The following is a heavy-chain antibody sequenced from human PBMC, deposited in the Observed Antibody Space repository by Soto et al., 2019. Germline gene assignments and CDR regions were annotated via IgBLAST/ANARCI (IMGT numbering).Heavy chain of an antibody. CDR3: AKGGPFTGGFDP. D-gene: IGHD3-16*01. CDR2: ITGRSAVP. V-gene: IGHV3-23*01. CDR1: GLTLRSYA. Sequence: EGQLLQSGGDLVQPGGSLRLSCAGSGLTLRSYAMTWIRQTPEKGLEWVSTITGRSAVPSYADSVNGRFTVSRDNSKNTLYLQLNSLRPDDTAIYYCAKGGPFTGGFDPWGQGTLVTVSA. J-gene: IGHJ5*02.